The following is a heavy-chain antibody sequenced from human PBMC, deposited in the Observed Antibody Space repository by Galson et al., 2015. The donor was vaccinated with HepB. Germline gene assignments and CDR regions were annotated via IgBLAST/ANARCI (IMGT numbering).Heavy chain of an antibody. J-gene: IGHJ4*02. CDR2: IRYDGRNK. Sequence: SLRLSCAASGFTFSSYGMHWVRQAPGKGLEWVAFIRYDGRNKYYADSVKGRFTISRDNSKNTLYLQMNSLRAEDTAVYYCAKDPHNWGSFSERRKGGTAPDYWGQGTLVTVSS. V-gene: IGHV3-30*02. CDR1: GFTFSSYG. D-gene: IGHD7-27*01. CDR3: AKDPHNWGSFSERRKGGTAPDY.